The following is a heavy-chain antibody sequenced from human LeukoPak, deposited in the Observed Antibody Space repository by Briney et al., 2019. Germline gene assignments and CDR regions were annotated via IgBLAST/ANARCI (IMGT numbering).Heavy chain of an antibody. Sequence: SETLSLTCTVSGGSISGYYWSWIRQPPGKRLEWIGYIHYRGTGDSNPSLRSRVSMSVDTSKNQFSLKMSSLTASDTAMYYCVRRGPNSGSSRGWNFDLWGRGTLLTVSS. CDR3: VRRGPNSGSSRGWNFDL. CDR2: IHYRGTG. V-gene: IGHV4-59*08. J-gene: IGHJ2*01. D-gene: IGHD5-12*01. CDR1: GGSISGYY.